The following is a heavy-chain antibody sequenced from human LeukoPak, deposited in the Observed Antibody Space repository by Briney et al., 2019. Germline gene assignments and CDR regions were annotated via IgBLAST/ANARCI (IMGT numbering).Heavy chain of an antibody. CDR1: GFTFSSYW. CDR3: ARVSTAYYYYYGMDV. V-gene: IGHV3-7*01. J-gene: IGHJ6*02. CDR2: IKQDGSEK. Sequence: HPGGSLRLSCAASGFTFSSYWMSWVRQAPGKGLEWVANIKQDGSEKYYVDSVKGRFTISRDNAKNSLYLQMNSLRAEDTAVYYCARVSTAYYYYYGMDVWGQGTTVTVSS.